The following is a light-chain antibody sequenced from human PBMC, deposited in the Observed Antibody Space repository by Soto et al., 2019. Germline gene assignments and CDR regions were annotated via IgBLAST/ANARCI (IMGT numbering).Light chain of an antibody. V-gene: IGKV1-6*01. CDR3: LQDHGFPLT. CDR1: QDLRDD. Sequence: AIQMTQFPSSLSASVGDRVTITCRAHQDLRDDLGWYQQKPGKAPKLRIYAASSLQSEVPSRFSGRGSGTDFTLTISSLQTEDFATYFCLQDHGFPLTFGGGTKVEV. CDR2: AAS. J-gene: IGKJ4*01.